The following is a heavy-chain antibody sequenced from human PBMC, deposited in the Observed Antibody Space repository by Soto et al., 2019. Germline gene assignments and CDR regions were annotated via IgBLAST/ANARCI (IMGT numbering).Heavy chain of an antibody. CDR2: IHHSGST. J-gene: IGHJ4*02. CDR1: GYPISSGYY. CDR3: ARSSGYVPGGY. D-gene: IGHD5-12*01. V-gene: IGHV4-38-2*01. Sequence: SETLSLTCAVSGYPISSGYYWGWIRQPPGKGLEWIGIIHHSGSTYYNPSLRSRTTISVDTSKNQFSLKMPSVTAADTAVYYCARSSGYVPGGYWGQGILVTVSS.